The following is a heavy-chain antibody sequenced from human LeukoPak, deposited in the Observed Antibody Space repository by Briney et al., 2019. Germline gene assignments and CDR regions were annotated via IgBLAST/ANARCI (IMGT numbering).Heavy chain of an antibody. CDR2: IIVGSGQT. Sequence: SVKVSCKASGFTLINSAVQWVRQARGQHLEWVGWIIVGSGQTRYAQKFQERVTITRDMSTSTAFLELSSLRSEDSAVYYCAAGDTLVRGVIIPFAPWGQGTLVTVSS. D-gene: IGHD3-10*01. V-gene: IGHV1-58*01. CDR1: GFTLINSA. CDR3: AAGDTLVRGVIIPFAP. J-gene: IGHJ5*02.